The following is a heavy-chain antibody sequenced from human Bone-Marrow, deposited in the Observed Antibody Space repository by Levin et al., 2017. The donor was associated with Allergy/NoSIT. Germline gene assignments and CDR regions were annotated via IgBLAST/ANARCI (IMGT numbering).Heavy chain of an antibody. CDR2: ISYDGREI. CDR1: GFIFSANA. V-gene: IGHV3-30*18. Sequence: LSLTCAASGFIFSANAMHWVRQAPGKGLEWVAVISYDGREIYYPDSVKGRVTISRDNSKNTVYLQMSSLRPEDTAVYYCAKGRTVTDKFFHHWGQGSLVIVSS. J-gene: IGHJ1*01. D-gene: IGHD4-17*01. CDR3: AKGRTVTDKFFHH.